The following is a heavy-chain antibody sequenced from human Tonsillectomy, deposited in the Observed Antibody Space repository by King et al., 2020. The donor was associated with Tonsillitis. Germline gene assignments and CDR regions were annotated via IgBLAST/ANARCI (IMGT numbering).Heavy chain of an antibody. V-gene: IGHV3-33*08. CDR1: GFTFSSYG. D-gene: IGHD6-19*01. Sequence: VQLVESGGGVVQPGRSLRLSCAASGFTFSSYGMHWVRQAPGKGLEWVAVIWSDGSNKYFAASGKGRFTISRDNSKNTLYLQMNSLRADDTAVYYCARDYDSSGWYGALVWGQGTLVTVSS. CDR2: IWSDGSNK. CDR3: ARDYDSSGWYGALV. J-gene: IGHJ4*02.